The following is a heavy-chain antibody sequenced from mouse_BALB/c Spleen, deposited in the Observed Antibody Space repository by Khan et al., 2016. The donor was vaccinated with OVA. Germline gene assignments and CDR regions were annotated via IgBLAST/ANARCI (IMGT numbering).Heavy chain of an antibody. V-gene: IGHV1S135*01. CDR3: TRYGTDY. CDR2: IDPFNGGT. J-gene: IGHJ2*01. Sequence: EVQLQESGPELMKPGASVKISCKASGYSFTSYYIHWTKQSHGKSLEWSGCIDPFNGGTSYNQKFKGKATLTVDQSSSTAYMHLSSLTSEDSAVSSCTRYGTDYWGQGTTLTVSS. D-gene: IGHD2-10*02. CDR1: GYSFTSYY.